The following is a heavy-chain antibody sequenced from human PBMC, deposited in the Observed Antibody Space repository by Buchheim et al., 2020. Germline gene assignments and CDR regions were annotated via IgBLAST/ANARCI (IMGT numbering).Heavy chain of an antibody. CDR2: IHFSGST. CDR3: ARGWPSFDY. D-gene: IGHD6-19*01. V-gene: IGHV4-59*12. CDR1: GDSMRTYY. J-gene: IGHJ4*02. Sequence: QVQLQESGPGLVKPSETLSLTCSVSGDSMRTYYWNWIRQSPGKGLEWIAYIHFSGSTKYNPSLKSRVTISGDTSKNQFSLKLTSVTAADTAVYYCARGWPSFDYWGQGTL.